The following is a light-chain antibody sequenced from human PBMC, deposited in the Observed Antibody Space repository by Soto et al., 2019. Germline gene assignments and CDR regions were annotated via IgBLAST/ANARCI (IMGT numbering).Light chain of an antibody. V-gene: IGKV3-15*01. CDR2: GAS. CDR3: QQYFEWPPMT. CDR1: QSVYSN. Sequence: EIVMTQSPATLSVSPGERATLSCRASQSVYSNLAWYQQKPGQAPRFLIYGASTRAAGISDRFRGSGSGTEFTLTISSLRSEDSAIYYCQQYFEWPPMTFGQGTKVDIK. J-gene: IGKJ1*01.